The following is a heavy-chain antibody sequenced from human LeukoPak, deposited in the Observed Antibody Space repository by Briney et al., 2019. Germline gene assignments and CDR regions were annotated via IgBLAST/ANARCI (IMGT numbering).Heavy chain of an antibody. CDR2: IYRSGTT. CDR3: ARLTKNDSGSFRFGKKKRGYMDV. V-gene: IGHV4-4*02. J-gene: IGHJ6*03. Sequence: SETLSLTCAVSGGSISSTNWWSWVRQPPGKGLEWIGEIYRSGTTNYKPSLKSRVTISLDKSRNHFSLKLTSVTAADSAVYYCARLTKNDSGSFRFGKKKRGYMDVWGKGTTVTISS. D-gene: IGHD3-10*01. CDR1: GGSISSTNW.